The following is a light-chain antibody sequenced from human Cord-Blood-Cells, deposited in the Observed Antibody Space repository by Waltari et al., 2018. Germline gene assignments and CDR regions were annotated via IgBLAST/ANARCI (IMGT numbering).Light chain of an antibody. J-gene: IGLJ1*01. V-gene: IGLV1-36*01. CDR1: SSNIGNNA. CDR2: YDD. CDR3: AAWDDSLNGLV. Sequence: QSVLTQPPSVSEAPRQRVTISCSGSSSNIGNNAVNWYQQLPGKAPKLLIYYDDLLPSGVSDRFSGSKSGTSASLAISGLQSKDEADYYCAAWDDSLNGLVFGTGTKVTVL.